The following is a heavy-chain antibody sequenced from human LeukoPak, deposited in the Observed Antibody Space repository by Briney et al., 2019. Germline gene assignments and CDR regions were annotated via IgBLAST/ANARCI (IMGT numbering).Heavy chain of an antibody. J-gene: IGHJ3*02. CDR1: GGSISSYY. CDR3: ARAAYCGGDCYLGAFDI. Sequence: SETLSLTCTVSGGSISSYYWSWIRQPAGKGLEWIGRIYTSGSTNYNPSLKSRVTMSVDTSKNQFSLKLSSVTAADTAVYYCARAAYCGGDCYLGAFDIWGQGTMVTVSS. V-gene: IGHV4-4*07. D-gene: IGHD2-21*02. CDR2: IYTSGST.